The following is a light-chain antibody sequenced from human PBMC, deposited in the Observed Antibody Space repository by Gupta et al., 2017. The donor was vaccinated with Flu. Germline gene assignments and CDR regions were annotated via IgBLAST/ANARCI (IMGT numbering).Light chain of an antibody. Sequence: SSTLAASTGDRVIVSWRASQIGVQLVACFQKQPGTPPQLLIDKASSLASGVPSWCSGSGSGNVFNPTITSLQDDVAASYYRQHDSRPPFTFGRGTKVEIK. CDR2: KAS. CDR3: QHDSRPPFT. J-gene: IGKJ4*01. V-gene: IGKV1-5*03. CDR1: QIGVQL.